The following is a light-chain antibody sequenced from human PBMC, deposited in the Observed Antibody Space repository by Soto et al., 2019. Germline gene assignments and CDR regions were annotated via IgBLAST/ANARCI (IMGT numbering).Light chain of an antibody. CDR1: SSDISGYNY. Sequence: QSALTQPASVSASPGQSITISCTGTSSDISGYNYVSWYQQHPGKAPKVLIYDVSKRPSGISTRFSGSKSGNTASLTISGLQVDDEADYYCSSYRRGSTRVVFGGGTKLTVL. CDR3: SSYRRGSTRVV. J-gene: IGLJ2*01. V-gene: IGLV2-14*03. CDR2: DVS.